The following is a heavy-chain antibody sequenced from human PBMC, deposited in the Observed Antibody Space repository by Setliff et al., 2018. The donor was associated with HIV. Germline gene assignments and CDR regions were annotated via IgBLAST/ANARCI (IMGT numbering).Heavy chain of an antibody. Sequence: ASVKVSCKTSGYTFNSYGISWVRQAPGQGLEGVGLNIAFNGKTNSAPKFQGRVIMTTDTSTSTAHMELRSLRSDDTAIYYCARVIVDFDSSGFYYFDSWGQGTLVTVSS. CDR2: NIAFNGKT. D-gene: IGHD3-22*01. CDR3: ARVIVDFDSSGFYYFDS. CDR1: GYTFNSYG. J-gene: IGHJ4*02. V-gene: IGHV1-18*01.